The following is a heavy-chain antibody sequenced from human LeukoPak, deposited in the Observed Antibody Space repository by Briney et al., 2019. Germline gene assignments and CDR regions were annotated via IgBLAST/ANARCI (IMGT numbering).Heavy chain of an antibody. Sequence: ASVKVSCKASRYTFSNYGINWVRQAPGQGLEWMGWISPYNGDTNYAQKVQGRVTMTTDTSTSTAYMEVRSLRSDDTAVYFCARERNNYASGSYGPMDVWGKGTTVTVSS. V-gene: IGHV1-18*01. CDR3: ARERNNYASGSYGPMDV. D-gene: IGHD3-10*01. CDR1: RYTFSNYG. CDR2: ISPYNGDT. J-gene: IGHJ6*03.